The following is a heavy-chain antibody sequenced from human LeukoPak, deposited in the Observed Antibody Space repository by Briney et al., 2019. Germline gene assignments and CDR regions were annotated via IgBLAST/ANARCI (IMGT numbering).Heavy chain of an antibody. CDR3: ASRDGKY. J-gene: IGHJ4*02. CDR2: ISYDGSNK. Sequence: PGGSLRLSCAASGFTFSSYAMSWVRQAPGKGLEWVAVISYDGSNKYYADSVKGRFTISRDNSKNTLYLQMNSLRAEDTAVYYCASRDGKYWGQGTLVTVSS. D-gene: IGHD5-24*01. CDR1: GFTFSSYA. V-gene: IGHV3-30-3*01.